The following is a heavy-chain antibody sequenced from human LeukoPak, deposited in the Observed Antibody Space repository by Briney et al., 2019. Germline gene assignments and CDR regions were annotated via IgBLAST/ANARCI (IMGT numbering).Heavy chain of an antibody. V-gene: IGHV3-66*01. J-gene: IGHJ6*02. CDR1: GFTVSSNY. CDR3: ARDPYGSGSYCYGMDV. D-gene: IGHD3-10*01. CDR2: IYSGGST. Sequence: GGSLRLSCAASGFTVSSNYMSWVRQAPGKGLEWVSVIYSGGSTYYADSVKGRFTISRDNSKNTLYLQMNSLRAEDTAVYYCARDPYGSGSYCYGMDVWGQGTTVTVSS.